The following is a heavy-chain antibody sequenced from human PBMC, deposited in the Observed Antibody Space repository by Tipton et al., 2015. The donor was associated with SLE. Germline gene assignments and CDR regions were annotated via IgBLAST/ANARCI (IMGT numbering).Heavy chain of an antibody. CDR1: GGSISGSRNY. CDR3: ARGRRRDYYYYYYMDV. CDR2: IYYSGST. D-gene: IGHD1-26*01. Sequence: GLVKPSETLSLTCTVSGGSISGSRNYWGWIRQSPGKGLEWIGYIYYSGSTNYNPSLKSRVTISVDTSKNQFSLKLSSVTAADTAVYYCARGRRRDYYYYYYMDVWGKGTTVTVSS. V-gene: IGHV4-61*05. J-gene: IGHJ6*03.